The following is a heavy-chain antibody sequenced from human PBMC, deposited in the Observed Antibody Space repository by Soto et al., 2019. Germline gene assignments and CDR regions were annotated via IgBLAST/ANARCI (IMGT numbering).Heavy chain of an antibody. V-gene: IGHV4-59*01. CDR3: ARAERKWLDP. D-gene: IGHD1-1*01. CDR1: GDSMFSYF. Sequence: SETLSLTCTVSGDSMFSYFWSWIRQPPGKGLEWIGYSYYSGSSRYNPSLQSRVTISVDPSKKEVSLRLRSVTAADTAVYYCARAERKWLDPWGQGTPAPVSS. J-gene: IGHJ5*02. CDR2: SYYSGSS.